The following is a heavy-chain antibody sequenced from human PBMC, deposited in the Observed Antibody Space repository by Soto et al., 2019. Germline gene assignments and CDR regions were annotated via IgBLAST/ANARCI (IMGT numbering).Heavy chain of an antibody. D-gene: IGHD1-26*01. CDR3: ARGGVGATFPPYYSYGMDV. CDR1: GGSISSYY. CDR2: IYYSGST. Sequence: QVQLQESGPGLVKPSETLSLTCTVSGGSISSYYWSWIRQPPGKGLEWIGYIYYSGSTNYNPSLKSRATISVDTSKNQFSLKLSSVTAADTAVYYCARGGVGATFPPYYSYGMDVWGQGTTVTVSS. V-gene: IGHV4-59*01. J-gene: IGHJ6*02.